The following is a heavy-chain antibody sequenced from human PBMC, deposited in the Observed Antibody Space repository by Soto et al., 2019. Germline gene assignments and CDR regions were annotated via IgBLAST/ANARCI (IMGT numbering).Heavy chain of an antibody. CDR3: AHNDYDGSGSYYRYYFDY. V-gene: IGHV2-5*02. CDR1: GFSLSTSGVG. D-gene: IGHD3-10*01. CDR2: IYWDDDK. Sequence: QITLKESGPTLVKPTQTLTLTCTFSGFSLSTSGVGVGWIRQPPGKALEWLALIYWDDDKRYSPSLKSRLTVTKDTSKNQVVLTMTNMDPVDTATYYCAHNDYDGSGSYYRYYFDYWGQGTLVTVSS. J-gene: IGHJ4*02.